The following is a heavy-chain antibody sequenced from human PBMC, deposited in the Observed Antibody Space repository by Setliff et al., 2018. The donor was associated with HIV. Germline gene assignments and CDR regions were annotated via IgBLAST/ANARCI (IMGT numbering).Heavy chain of an antibody. Sequence: ASVKVSCKASGYTFTDYFVHWARQAPGKGLEWMGRVDPENHQTLYAEKLQGRVTITADTSTDTAYVELSSLGSEDSAVYYCAIGYSHGPNYWGQGTLVTVSS. J-gene: IGHJ4*02. V-gene: IGHV1-69-2*01. D-gene: IGHD5-18*01. CDR3: AIGYSHGPNY. CDR1: GYTFTDYF. CDR2: VDPENHQT.